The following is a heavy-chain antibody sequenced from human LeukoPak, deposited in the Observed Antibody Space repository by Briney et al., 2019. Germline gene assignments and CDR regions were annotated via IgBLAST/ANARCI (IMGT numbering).Heavy chain of an antibody. Sequence: GRSLRLSCAASGFTFSSYGMHWVRQAPGKGLEWVAAISFDGSNKYYPDSVKGRFTISRDNSKNTLYLQMNSLRAEDTAVYYCAKVYGSPGVIIAFDIWGQGTMVTVSS. J-gene: IGHJ3*02. V-gene: IGHV3-30*18. CDR1: GFTFSSYG. D-gene: IGHD3-10*01. CDR2: ISFDGSNK. CDR3: AKVYGSPGVIIAFDI.